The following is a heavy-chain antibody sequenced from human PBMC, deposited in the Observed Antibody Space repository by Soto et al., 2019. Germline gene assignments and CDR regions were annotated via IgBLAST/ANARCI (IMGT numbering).Heavy chain of an antibody. CDR3: ARVSGIYYYGMDV. CDR2: INHSGST. CDR1: GGSFSGYY. D-gene: IGHD3-10*01. J-gene: IGHJ6*02. V-gene: IGHV4-34*01. Sequence: QVQLQQWGAGLLKPSATLSLTCAVFGGSFSGYYWRWIRQPPGKGLEWIGEINHSGSTNYNPSLTSRVTISVDTSKNEFSLKLSSVTAADTAVYYCARVSGIYYYGMDVWGQGTTVTVSS.